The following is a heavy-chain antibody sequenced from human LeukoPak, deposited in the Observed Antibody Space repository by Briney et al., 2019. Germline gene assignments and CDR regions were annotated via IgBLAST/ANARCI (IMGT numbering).Heavy chain of an antibody. V-gene: IGHV4-34*01. CDR2: INHSGST. CDR3: ARTYYYDSSGGPMRYYYYYGMDV. CDR1: GGSFSGYY. J-gene: IGHJ6*02. D-gene: IGHD3-22*01. Sequence: SETLSLTCAVYGGSFSGYYWSWIRQPPGKGLEWIGEINHSGSTNYNPSLKSRVTISVDTSKNQFSLKLSSVTAADTAVYYCARTYYYDSSGGPMRYYYYYGMDVWGQGTTVTLSS.